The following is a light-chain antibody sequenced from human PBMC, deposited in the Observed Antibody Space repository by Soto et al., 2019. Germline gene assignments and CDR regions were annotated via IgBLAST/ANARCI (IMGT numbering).Light chain of an antibody. CDR1: QSVLYSSNNKNY. J-gene: IGKJ2*01. CDR3: QQYYGTPYT. Sequence: DIVMTQSPDSLAVSLGERTTINCKSSQSVLYSSNNKNYLAWYQQKPGQPPKLLLDWTSTRESGVPDRFSGSGSGTDFTLTISSLQAEDVAVYYCQQYYGTPYTFGQGTKLEIK. V-gene: IGKV4-1*01. CDR2: WTS.